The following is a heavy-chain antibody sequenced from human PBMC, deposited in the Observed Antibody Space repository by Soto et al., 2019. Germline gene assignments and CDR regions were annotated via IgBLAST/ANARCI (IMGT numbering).Heavy chain of an antibody. CDR2: ISYDGSNK. Sequence: GGSLRLSCAASGFTFSSYAMHWVRQAPGKGLEWVAVISYDGSNKYYADSVKGRFTISRDNSKNTLYLQMNSLRAEDTAVYYCARVEVGVLMVYADYYYYGMDVWGQGTTVTVSS. CDR1: GFTFSSYA. J-gene: IGHJ6*02. D-gene: IGHD2-8*01. CDR3: ARVEVGVLMVYADYYYYGMDV. V-gene: IGHV3-30-3*01.